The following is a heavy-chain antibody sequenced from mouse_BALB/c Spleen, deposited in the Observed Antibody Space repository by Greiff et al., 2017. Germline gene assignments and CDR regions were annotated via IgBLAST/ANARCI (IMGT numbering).Heavy chain of an antibody. J-gene: IGHJ3*01. CDR2: IDPETGGT. CDR1: GYTFTDYE. Sequence: VQLQQSGAELVRPGASVTLSCKASGYTFTDYEMHWVKQTPVHGLEWIGAIDPETGGTAYNQKFKGKATLTADKSSSTAYMELRSLTSEDSAVYYCTREGRASAWFAYWGQGTLVTVSA. V-gene: IGHV1-15*01. D-gene: IGHD3-1*01. CDR3: TREGRASAWFAY.